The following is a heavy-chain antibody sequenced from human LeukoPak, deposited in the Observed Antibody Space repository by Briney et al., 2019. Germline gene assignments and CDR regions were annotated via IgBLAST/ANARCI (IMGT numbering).Heavy chain of an antibody. J-gene: IGHJ3*02. CDR1: GFTFSSYA. Sequence: GGSLRLSCAASGFTFSSYAMHWVRQAPGKGLEWVAVISYDGSNKYYADSVKGRFTISRDNSKNTLYLQMNSLRAEDTAVYYCARGLRFLEWLDAFDIWGQGTMVTVSS. V-gene: IGHV3-30-3*01. CDR2: ISYDGSNK. D-gene: IGHD3-3*01. CDR3: ARGLRFLEWLDAFDI.